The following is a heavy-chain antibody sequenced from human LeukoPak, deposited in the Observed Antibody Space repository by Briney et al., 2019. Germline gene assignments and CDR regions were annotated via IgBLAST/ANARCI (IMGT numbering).Heavy chain of an antibody. CDR2: IKSKTDGGTT. J-gene: IGHJ4*02. CDR1: GFTFSSYA. V-gene: IGHV3-15*01. Sequence: GGSLRLSCAASGFTFSSYAMSWVRQAPGKGLEWVGRIKSKTDGGTTDYAAPVKGRFTISRDDSKNTLYLQMNSLKTEDTAVYYCTTDGSRYSYGFGGQGTLVTVSS. D-gene: IGHD5-18*01. CDR3: TTDGSRYSYGF.